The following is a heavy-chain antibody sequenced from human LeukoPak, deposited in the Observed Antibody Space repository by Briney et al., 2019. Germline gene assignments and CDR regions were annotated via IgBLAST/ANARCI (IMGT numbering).Heavy chain of an antibody. J-gene: IGHJ4*02. CDR1: GYTFTSYG. Sequence: GASVKVSCKASGYTFTSYGISWVRQAPGQGLEWMGWISAYNGNTNYAQKLQGRVTMATDTSTSTAYMELRSLRSDDTAVYYCARDGQWLVAQEFDYWGQGTLVTVSS. CDR3: ARDGQWLVAQEFDY. D-gene: IGHD6-19*01. CDR2: ISAYNGNT. V-gene: IGHV1-18*01.